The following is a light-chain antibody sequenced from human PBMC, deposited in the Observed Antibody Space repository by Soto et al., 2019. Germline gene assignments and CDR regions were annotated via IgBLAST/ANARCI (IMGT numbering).Light chain of an antibody. CDR3: QQYDVWWT. CDR2: NAS. V-gene: IGKV3-15*01. CDR1: QTIGSN. Sequence: DIVMTQSPATLSVSPGERATLSCRASQTIGSNLAWYQKKPGQTPRLLIFNASTRAAGIPTRFSGSGSGPDFTLTINSLQSEDFAVYYCQQYDVWWTFGQGTKVDI. J-gene: IGKJ1*01.